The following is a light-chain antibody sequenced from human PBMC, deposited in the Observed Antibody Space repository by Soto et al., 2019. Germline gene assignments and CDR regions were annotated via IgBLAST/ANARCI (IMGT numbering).Light chain of an antibody. CDR2: GAS. J-gene: IGKJ1*01. V-gene: IGKV3-20*01. CDR1: ESVSGSY. CDR3: QQYGRT. Sequence: VLTQSPCTLSFSPVERSALSCRASESVSGSYIAWYQQKVGQSPRLLIYGASNRATGIPDRFSGSGSGTDFTLTISRLEPEDFAMYYCQQYGRTFGLGTKVDIK.